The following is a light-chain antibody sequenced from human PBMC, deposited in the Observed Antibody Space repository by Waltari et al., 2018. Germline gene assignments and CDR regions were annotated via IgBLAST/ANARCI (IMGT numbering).Light chain of an antibody. CDR2: DVA. J-gene: IGLJ1*01. V-gene: IGLV2-14*03. CDR1: ASDIRNYDH. Sequence: QSALTQPASVSGSPGQSITISCTGTASDIRNYDHVSWYQQHPGKAPKLIIYDVANRPSGVSDRFSGSKSGNTASLTISGLQAEDEADYYCKSFTNRLTYVFGSGTKVSV. CDR3: KSFTNRLTYV.